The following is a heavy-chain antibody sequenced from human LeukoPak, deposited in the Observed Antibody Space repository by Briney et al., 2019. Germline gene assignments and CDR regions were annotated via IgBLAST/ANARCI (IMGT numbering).Heavy chain of an antibody. CDR1: GGSISSSNW. D-gene: IGHD3-22*01. Sequence: KSSETLSLTCAVSGGSISSSNWWSWVRQPPGKGLEWIGEIYHSGSTNYNPSLKSRVTISVDKSKNQFSLKLSSVTAADTAVYYCARVRRGYYYDSSGYYYCLDYWGQGTLVTVSS. J-gene: IGHJ4*02. V-gene: IGHV4-4*02. CDR2: IYHSGST. CDR3: ARVRRGYYYDSSGYYYCLDY.